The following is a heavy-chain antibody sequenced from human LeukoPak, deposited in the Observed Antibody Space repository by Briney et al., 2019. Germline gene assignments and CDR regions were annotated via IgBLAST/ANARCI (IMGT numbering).Heavy chain of an antibody. J-gene: IGHJ1*01. CDR2: VHHSGRT. CDR3: ARDLRAKY. D-gene: IGHD4/OR15-4a*01. Sequence: PSETLSLTCNVSGASIFNYYWSWIRQAPGKGLEWIGYVHHSGRTNSNPSLGSRVTMPVNTSTSQLSLNLTSVTTADTAVYFCARDLRAKYWGQGTLVFVSS. V-gene: IGHV4-59*01. CDR1: GASIFNYY.